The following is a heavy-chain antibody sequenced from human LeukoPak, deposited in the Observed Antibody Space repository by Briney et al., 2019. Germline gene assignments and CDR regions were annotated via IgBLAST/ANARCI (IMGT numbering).Heavy chain of an antibody. J-gene: IGHJ4*02. CDR1: GGTFSSYA. Sequence: GASVKVSCKASGGTFSSYAICWVRQAPGQGLEWMGRIIPIFGTANYAQKFQGRVTITTDESTSTAYMELSSLRSEDTAVYYCAREYGDYGLDYWGQGTLVTVSS. D-gene: IGHD4-17*01. V-gene: IGHV1-69*05. CDR3: AREYGDYGLDY. CDR2: IIPIFGTA.